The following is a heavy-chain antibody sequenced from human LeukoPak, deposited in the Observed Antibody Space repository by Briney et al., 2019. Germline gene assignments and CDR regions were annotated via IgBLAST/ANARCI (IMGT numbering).Heavy chain of an antibody. V-gene: IGHV4-61*01. CDR2: ISYSGTT. J-gene: IGHJ5*02. D-gene: IGHD3-3*01. CDR3: ARDRITLFGVLSAFDP. CDR1: GGSVSSGTYY. Sequence: PSETLSLTCTVSGGSVSSGTYYWNWIRQPPGKGLEWIGFISYSGTTNYNPSLKSRVTISVDTSKNQFSLELSSVTAADTAVYYCARDRITLFGVLSAFDPWGQGTLVTVSS.